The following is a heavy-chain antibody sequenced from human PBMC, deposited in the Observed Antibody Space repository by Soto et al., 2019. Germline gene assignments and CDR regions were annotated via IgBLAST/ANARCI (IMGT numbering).Heavy chain of an antibody. CDR2: IIPIFGTA. J-gene: IGHJ3*02. CDR1: GGTFSSYA. V-gene: IGHV1-69*13. Sequence: VKVSCKASGGTFSSYAISWVRQAPGQGLEWMGGIIPIFGTANYAQKFQGRVTITADESTSTTYMELSSLRSEDTAVYYCATSPPVGATTDAFDIWGQGTMVTVSS. D-gene: IGHD1-26*01. CDR3: ATSPPVGATTDAFDI.